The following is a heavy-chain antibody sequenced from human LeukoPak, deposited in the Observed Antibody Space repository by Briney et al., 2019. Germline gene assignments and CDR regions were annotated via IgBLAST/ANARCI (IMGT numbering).Heavy chain of an antibody. Sequence: GGSLRLSCAASGFTFSIYWMSWVRQAPGKGLEWVSAISGSGGSTYYADSVKGRFTISRDNSKNTLYPQMNSLRAEDTAVYYCAKVDGSGSYYSLYYYYYYMDVWGKGTTVTVSS. V-gene: IGHV3-23*01. CDR1: GFTFSIYW. CDR3: AKVDGSGSYYSLYYYYYYMDV. J-gene: IGHJ6*03. D-gene: IGHD3-10*01. CDR2: ISGSGGST.